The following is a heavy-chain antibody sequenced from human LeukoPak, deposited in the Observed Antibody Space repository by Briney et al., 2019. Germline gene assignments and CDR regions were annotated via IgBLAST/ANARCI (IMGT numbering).Heavy chain of an antibody. CDR3: ARRDAFDI. Sequence: GESLRISCKGSGYSFTNYWISWVGQLPGKGLEWMGKIDPSDSYTNYSPSFQGHVTISADKSISTAYLQWRSLKASDTAMYYCARRDAFDIWGQGTVVTVSS. CDR2: IDPSDSYT. J-gene: IGHJ3*02. CDR1: GYSFTNYW. V-gene: IGHV5-10-1*01.